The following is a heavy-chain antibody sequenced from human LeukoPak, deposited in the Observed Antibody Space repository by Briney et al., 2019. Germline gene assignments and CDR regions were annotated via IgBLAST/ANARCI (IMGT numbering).Heavy chain of an antibody. CDR3: ARARGSSSWYQPYYYYYGMDV. CDR1: GYTFTSYG. J-gene: IGHJ6*02. CDR2: ISAYNGNT. Sequence: ASVKVSCKASGYTFTSYGISWVRQAPGQGLEWMGWISAYNGNTNYAQKLQGRVTMTTDTSTSTAYMELRSLRSDDTAVYYCARARGSSSWYQPYYYYYGMDVWGQGTTVTVSS. D-gene: IGHD6-13*01. V-gene: IGHV1-18*01.